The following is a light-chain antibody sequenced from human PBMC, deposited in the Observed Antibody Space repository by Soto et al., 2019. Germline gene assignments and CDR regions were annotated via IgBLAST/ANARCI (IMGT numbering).Light chain of an antibody. V-gene: IGLV3-9*01. Sequence: SYELTQPLSVSVALGQTARITCGGNNIGSKHVHWYQQKPGQAPVLVIYRDNNRPSGIPERFSGSTSGNMATLTISRAQAGDEADYYCQVWDTSTAVVFGGGTKLTVL. CDR2: RDN. CDR1: NIGSKH. J-gene: IGLJ2*01. CDR3: QVWDTSTAVV.